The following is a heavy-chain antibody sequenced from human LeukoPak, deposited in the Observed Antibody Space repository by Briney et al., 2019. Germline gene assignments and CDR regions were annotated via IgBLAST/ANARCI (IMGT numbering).Heavy chain of an antibody. J-gene: IGHJ4*02. CDR2: IYSGGST. D-gene: IGHD5-18*01. Sequence: GGSLRLSCAASGFTVSSNYMSWVRQAPGKGLEWVSAIYSGGSTYYADSVKGRFTISRHNSKNTLYLQMNSLRAEDTAVYYCARDKEDTAMVNWGQGTLVTVSS. V-gene: IGHV3-53*04. CDR1: GFTVSSNY. CDR3: ARDKEDTAMVN.